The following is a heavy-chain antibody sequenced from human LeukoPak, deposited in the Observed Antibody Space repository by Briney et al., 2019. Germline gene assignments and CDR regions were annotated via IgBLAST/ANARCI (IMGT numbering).Heavy chain of an antibody. Sequence: GGSLRLSCAASGFTFSSYGMHWVRQAPGKGLEGVAVIWYDGSNKYYADSVKGRFTISRDNSKNTLYLQMNSLRAEDTAVYYCARDSTAMVSYYFDYWGQGTLVTVSS. CDR1: GFTFSSYG. D-gene: IGHD5-18*01. J-gene: IGHJ4*02. CDR2: IWYDGSNK. CDR3: ARDSTAMVSYYFDY. V-gene: IGHV3-33*01.